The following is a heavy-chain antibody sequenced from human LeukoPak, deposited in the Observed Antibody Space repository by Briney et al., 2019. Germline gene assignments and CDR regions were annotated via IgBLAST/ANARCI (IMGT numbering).Heavy chain of an antibody. D-gene: IGHD3-9*01. J-gene: IGHJ3*02. CDR1: GFSFSTYW. V-gene: IGHV3-7*01. Sequence: GGSLRLSCAAPGFSFSTYWMSWVRQAPGKGLEWVATIKLDGSEKYYVDSVKGRFTISRDNAKNSLYLQINSLRAEDTAVYYCARDRSDILTGYNDAFDIWGQGTTVTVSS. CDR2: IKLDGSEK. CDR3: ARDRSDILTGYNDAFDI.